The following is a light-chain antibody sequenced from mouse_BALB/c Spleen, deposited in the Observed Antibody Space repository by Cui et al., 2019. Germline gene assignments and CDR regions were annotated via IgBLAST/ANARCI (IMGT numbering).Light chain of an antibody. J-gene: IGKJ4*01. CDR3: HQWSSYP. V-gene: IGKV4-80*01. CDR2: STS. CDR1: SSVSY. Sequence: QIVLTQSPAIMSASLGEEITLTCSASSSVSYMHWYQQKSGTSPKLLIYSTSDLASGVPSRFSGSWSGTFYSLTISSVEAEDAADYYCHQWSSYPFGSGTKLEIK.